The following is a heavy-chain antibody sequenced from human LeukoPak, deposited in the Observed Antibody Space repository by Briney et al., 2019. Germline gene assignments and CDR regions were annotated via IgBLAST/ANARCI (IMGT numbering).Heavy chain of an antibody. V-gene: IGHV3-21*01. CDR2: ISISNSYI. CDR1: GFTFSIYT. Sequence: AGGSLRLSCAASGFTFSIYTMNWVRQAPGKGLEWVSSISISNSYIYYADSVKGRFTISRDNAKNSLYLQMNTLRAEDTALYYCARGGRANGVYDAFDIWGQGTIVTVSS. D-gene: IGHD2-8*01. CDR3: ARGGRANGVYDAFDI. J-gene: IGHJ3*02.